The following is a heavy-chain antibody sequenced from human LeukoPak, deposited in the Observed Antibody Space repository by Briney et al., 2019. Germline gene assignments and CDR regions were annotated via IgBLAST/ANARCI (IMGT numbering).Heavy chain of an antibody. V-gene: IGHV3-23*01. J-gene: IGHJ4*02. CDR3: AKVRGYSYANEYHFDS. Sequence: PGGSLRLSCAASGFAFSSYSMNWVRQAPGKGLEWVSAIRGSGDLTYYADSVKGRFTVARDNSKTTLYLQMNRLRAEDTAVYYCAKVRGYSYANEYHFDSWGQGTLVTVSS. CDR2: IRGSGDLT. D-gene: IGHD5-18*01. CDR1: GFAFSSYS.